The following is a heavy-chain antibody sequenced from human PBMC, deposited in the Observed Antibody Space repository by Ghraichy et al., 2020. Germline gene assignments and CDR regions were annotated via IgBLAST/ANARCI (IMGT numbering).Heavy chain of an antibody. CDR2: ISVSYGST. Sequence: GGSLRLSCVASGFTFSSYAMSWVRQVPGKGLEWVSSISVSYGSTYYADSVEGRFTISRDNSKNTLSLQMNSLRAEDTAIYYCAKNYYFDSWGRGTLVTVSS. J-gene: IGHJ4*02. CDR3: AKNYYFDS. CDR1: GFTFSSYA. V-gene: IGHV3-23*01.